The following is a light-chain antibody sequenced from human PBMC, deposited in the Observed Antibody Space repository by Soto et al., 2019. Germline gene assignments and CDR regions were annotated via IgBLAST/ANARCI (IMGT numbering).Light chain of an antibody. V-gene: IGLV1-40*01. Sequence: QPVLTQPPSVSGAPGESVTISCTGSSSNIGAGYDVHWYQQLPGIAPKLLIYGNNNRPSGVPDRFSGSKSGTSASLAITGLQAEDEADYWCEYSDGSVSGVFGGGTKVTV. J-gene: IGLJ2*01. CDR1: SSNIGAGYD. CDR2: GNN. CDR3: EYSDGSVSGV.